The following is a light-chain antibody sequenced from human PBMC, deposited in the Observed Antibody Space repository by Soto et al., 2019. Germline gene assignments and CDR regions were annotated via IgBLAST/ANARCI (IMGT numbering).Light chain of an antibody. CDR2: GAS. Sequence: IVLTQSPGTLSLSPGVRATLSCRASQTVSSNFLAWYQEKPGQGPRLLIYGASTRATGIPDRFSGSGSGTDFTLTISRLDPEDFAVYYCQQRNSWPPTFTFGQGTRLEIK. CDR1: QTVSSNF. J-gene: IGKJ5*01. V-gene: IGKV3D-20*02. CDR3: QQRNSWPPTFT.